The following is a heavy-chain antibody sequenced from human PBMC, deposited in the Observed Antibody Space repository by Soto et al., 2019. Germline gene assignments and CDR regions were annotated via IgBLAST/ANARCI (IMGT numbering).Heavy chain of an antibody. D-gene: IGHD6-19*01. CDR1: GGSIGNRGCY. CDR2: IYYSGST. Sequence: PSETPSLTSTVSGGSIGNRGCYLGWIRQPPGKGLEWIGSIYYSGSTNYNPSLKSRVTISVDTSKNQFSLKMSSVTAADTAVYYCARVGSSGWSPDYWGRGTLVTVSS. CDR3: ARVGSSGWSPDY. V-gene: IGHV4-39*07. J-gene: IGHJ4*02.